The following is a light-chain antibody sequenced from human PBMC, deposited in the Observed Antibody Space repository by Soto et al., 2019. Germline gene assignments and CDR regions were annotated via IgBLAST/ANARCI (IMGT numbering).Light chain of an antibody. CDR1: QSVSSY. Sequence: EIVLTQSPTTLSLSPGERATLSCRASQSVSSYLAWYQQKPGQAPRLLIYDASNRATGIPARFNGSGSGTEFTLPISTLEPEDFAVYYCQQRSNWPRTFGQGTKLEIK. V-gene: IGKV3-11*01. CDR2: DAS. J-gene: IGKJ2*01. CDR3: QQRSNWPRT.